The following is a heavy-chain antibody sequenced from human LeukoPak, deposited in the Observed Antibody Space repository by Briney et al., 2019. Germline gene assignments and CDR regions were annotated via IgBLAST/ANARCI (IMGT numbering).Heavy chain of an antibody. V-gene: IGHV4-59*01. CDR2: IYYSGST. CDR3: ARYDILTGYYHAEYFQH. CDR1: GGSISSYY. D-gene: IGHD3-9*01. Sequence: SETLSLTCTVSGGSISSYYWSWIRQPPGKGLEWIGYIYYSGSTNYNPSLKSRVTISVDTSKNQFSLKLSSVTAAGTAVYYCARYDILTGYYHAEYFQHWGQGTLVTVSS. J-gene: IGHJ1*01.